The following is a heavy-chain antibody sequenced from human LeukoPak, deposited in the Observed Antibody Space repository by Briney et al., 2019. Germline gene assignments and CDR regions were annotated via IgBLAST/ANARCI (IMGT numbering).Heavy chain of an antibody. CDR1: GFTFRNYA. CDR3: ARERYSGYDWGPFDY. Sequence: GGSLRLSCAASGFTFRNYAMSWVRQAPGKGLEWVSAISGSSGSTYYADSVKGRFTISRDNAKNSLYLQMNSLRAEDTAVYYCARERYSGYDWGPFDYWGQGTLVTVSS. V-gene: IGHV3-23*01. CDR2: ISGSSGST. J-gene: IGHJ4*02. D-gene: IGHD5-12*01.